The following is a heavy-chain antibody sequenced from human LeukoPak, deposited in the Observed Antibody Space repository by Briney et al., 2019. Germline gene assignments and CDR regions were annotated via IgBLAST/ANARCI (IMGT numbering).Heavy chain of an antibody. D-gene: IGHD3-22*01. CDR2: IKQDGSEK. J-gene: IGHJ6*02. V-gene: IGHV3-7*01. Sequence: GRSLRLSCAASGFTFSNYWMSWVRQAPGKGLEWVANIKQDGSEKYYVDSVKGRFTISRDNAKNSLYLQMNSLRAEDTAVYYCARGAGYDKGHGMDVWGQGTTVTVSS. CDR3: ARGAGYDKGHGMDV. CDR1: GFTFSNYW.